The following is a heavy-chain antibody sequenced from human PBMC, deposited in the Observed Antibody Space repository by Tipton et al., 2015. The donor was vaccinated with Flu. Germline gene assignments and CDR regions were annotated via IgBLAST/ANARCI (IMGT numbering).Heavy chain of an antibody. D-gene: IGHD3-3*01. V-gene: IGHV4-61*02. CDR2: IYTSGST. CDR3: ARSKYPPQGGVVDDY. Sequence: LRLSCTVSGGSISSGSYYWSWIRQPAGKGLEWIGRIYTSGSTNYNPSLKGRVTISVDTSKNQFSLKLSSVTAADTAVYYCARSKYPPQGGVVDDYWGQGTLVTVSS. J-gene: IGHJ4*02. CDR1: GGSISSGSYY.